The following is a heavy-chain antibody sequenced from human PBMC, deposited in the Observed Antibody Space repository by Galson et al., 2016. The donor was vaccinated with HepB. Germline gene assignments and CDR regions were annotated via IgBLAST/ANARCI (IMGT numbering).Heavy chain of an antibody. D-gene: IGHD3-9*01. V-gene: IGHV3-48*01. CDR2: ISSSSSTI. CDR1: GFTFSSYS. CDR3: ARGRYFDFFFD. J-gene: IGHJ4*02. Sequence: SLRLSCAASGFTFSSYSMNWVRQAPGKGLEWVSYISSSSSTIYYADSVKGRFTISRDNAKNSLYLQMNSLRAEDTAVYYCARGRYFDFFFDWGQGTLVTVSS.